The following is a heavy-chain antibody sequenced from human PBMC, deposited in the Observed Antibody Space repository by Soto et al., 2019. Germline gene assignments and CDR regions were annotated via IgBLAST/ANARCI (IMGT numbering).Heavy chain of an antibody. Sequence: SVKVSCKXSGGTFSSYAISWVRQAPGQGLEWMGGIIPIFGTANYAQKFQGRVTITADESTSTAYMELSSLRSEDTAVYYCARGDRGGYAPKFDPWGQGTLVTVSS. CDR1: GGTFSSYA. V-gene: IGHV1-69*13. J-gene: IGHJ5*02. CDR2: IIPIFGTA. D-gene: IGHD5-12*01. CDR3: ARGDRGGYAPKFDP.